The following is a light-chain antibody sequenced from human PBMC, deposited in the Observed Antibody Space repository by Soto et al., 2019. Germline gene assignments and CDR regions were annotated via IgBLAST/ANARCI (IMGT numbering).Light chain of an antibody. CDR3: AAWDDSLTGSWV. V-gene: IGLV1-44*01. CDR2: NDI. CDR1: SSNIGNNV. J-gene: IGLJ3*02. Sequence: QSVLTQPPSASGTPGQRVTISCSGSSSNIGNNVVSWYQQLPGTAPKLLIYNDIQRPSGVPDRFSGSKSGTSASLAISGLQSDDEADYFCAAWDDSLTGSWVFGGGTKLTVL.